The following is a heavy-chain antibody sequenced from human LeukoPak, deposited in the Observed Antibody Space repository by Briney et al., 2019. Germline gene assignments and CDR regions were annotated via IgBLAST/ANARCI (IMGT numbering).Heavy chain of an antibody. D-gene: IGHD2-15*01. Sequence: SDTLSLTCAVSGYSISSSNWWGWIRQPPGKGLEWIGYIYYSGSIYYNPSLKSRVTMSVDTSKNQFSLKLSSVTAVDTAVYYCARNRGAVAAKGDWFDPWGQGTLVTVS. CDR3: ARNRGAVAAKGDWFDP. CDR1: GYSISSSNW. CDR2: IYYSGSI. J-gene: IGHJ5*02. V-gene: IGHV4-28*05.